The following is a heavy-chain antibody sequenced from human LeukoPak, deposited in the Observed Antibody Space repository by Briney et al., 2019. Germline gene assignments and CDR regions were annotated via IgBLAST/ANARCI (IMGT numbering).Heavy chain of an antibody. D-gene: IGHD3-22*01. CDR1: GFTFSDYY. CDR2: ISSSGSTI. CDR3: ARDYTYYYDSSGYLPY. V-gene: IGHV3-11*01. Sequence: GGSLRLSCAASGFTFSDYYMSWIRQAPGKGLEWVSYISSSGSTIYYADSVKGRFTISRDNAKNSLYLQMNSLRAEDTAVYYCARDYTYYYDSSGYLPYWGQGTLVTVSS. J-gene: IGHJ4*02.